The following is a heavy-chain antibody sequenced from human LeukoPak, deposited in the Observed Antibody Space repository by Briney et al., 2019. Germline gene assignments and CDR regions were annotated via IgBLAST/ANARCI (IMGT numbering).Heavy chain of an antibody. J-gene: IGHJ6*03. Sequence: SETLSLTCTVSGGSISSSSYYWGWIRQPPVKGLEWIGSIYYSGSTYYNPSLKSRITISVDKSQNQFSLKVNSLTAADTAVYYCATNGYYCIDVWGKGTTVTVSS. CDR2: IYYSGST. V-gene: IGHV4-39*07. CDR3: ATNGYYCIDV. D-gene: IGHD2-8*01. CDR1: GGSISSSSYY.